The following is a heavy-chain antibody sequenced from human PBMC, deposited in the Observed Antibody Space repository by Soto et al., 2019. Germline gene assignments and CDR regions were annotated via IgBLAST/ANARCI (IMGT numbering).Heavy chain of an antibody. Sequence: EVQLVESGGGLVQPGGSLRLSCAASGFTFTSHWLHWVRQAPGEGLVWVSRMSPDGSDTKFADSVKGRFTIYRDNAKSTLYLDMNSLRAEDTGVYYCARPKTKVYSAFDTWGQGTMVTVSS. CDR3: ARPKTKVYSAFDT. V-gene: IGHV3-74*03. J-gene: IGHJ3*02. D-gene: IGHD6-6*01. CDR2: MSPDGSDT. CDR1: GFTFTSHW.